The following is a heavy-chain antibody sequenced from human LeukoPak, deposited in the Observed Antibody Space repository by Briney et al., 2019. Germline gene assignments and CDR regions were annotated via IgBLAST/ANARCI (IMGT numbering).Heavy chain of an antibody. CDR2: IIPILGIA. V-gene: IGHV1-69*02. J-gene: IGHJ4*02. Sequence: SVKVSCKASGGTFSSYTISWVRQAPGQGLEWMGRIIPILGIANYAQKFQGRVTITADKSTSTAYMELSSLRSEDTAVYYCAGWFVGATRVNDYWGQGTLVTVSS. CDR1: GGTFSSYT. D-gene: IGHD1-26*01. CDR3: AGWFVGATRVNDY.